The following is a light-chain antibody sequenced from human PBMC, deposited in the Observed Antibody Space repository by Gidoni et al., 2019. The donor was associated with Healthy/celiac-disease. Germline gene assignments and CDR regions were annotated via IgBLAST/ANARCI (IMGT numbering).Light chain of an antibody. CDR3: QQYNNWPPMVT. Sequence: EIVLKQSPATLSVSPGERATLSCRASHSVSSNLAWYQQKPGQAPRLLIYGAFTRATGIPARFSGSGSGTEFTLTIGSLQSEDFAVYYCQQYNNWPPMVTFGPGTKVDIK. J-gene: IGKJ3*01. V-gene: IGKV3-15*01. CDR2: GAF. CDR1: HSVSSN.